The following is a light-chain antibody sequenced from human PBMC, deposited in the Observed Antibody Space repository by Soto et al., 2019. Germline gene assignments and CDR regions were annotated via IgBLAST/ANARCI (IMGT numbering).Light chain of an antibody. CDR3: QQYGSSPRT. V-gene: IGKV3-20*01. Sequence: EIVLTQSPGTLSLSPVERATLSCRASQSISVTYLAWYQQKPGQAPRLLMYGTSNRATGIPDRFSGSGSGTDFSLTISRLEPGDFAVYYCQQYGSSPRTFGQGTKVDI. J-gene: IGKJ1*01. CDR1: QSISVTY. CDR2: GTS.